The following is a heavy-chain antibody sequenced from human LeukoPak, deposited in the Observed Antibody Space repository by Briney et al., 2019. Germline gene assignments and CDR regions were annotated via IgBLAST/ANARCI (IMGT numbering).Heavy chain of an antibody. V-gene: IGHV3-21*01. CDR1: GGSINTDN. J-gene: IGHJ4*02. CDR2: ISTSSVYI. CDR3: ARVAPDYYDPGDY. D-gene: IGHD3-22*01. Sequence: PSETLSLTCSVSGGSINTDNYYWGWIRQPPGKGLECVSSISTSSVYIYYADSVKGRFTISRDNARNSLYLQMNSLRAEDTAVYYCARVAPDYYDPGDYWGQGTLVTVSS.